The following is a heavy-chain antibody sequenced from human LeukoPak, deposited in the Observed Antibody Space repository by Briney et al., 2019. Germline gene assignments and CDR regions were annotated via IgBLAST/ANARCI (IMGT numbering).Heavy chain of an antibody. CDR3: ARILINCSGGSCEDYYYYYYMDV. CDR2: IYYSGST. D-gene: IGHD2-15*01. Sequence: SETLSLTCTVPGGSISSYYWSWIRQPPGKGLEWIGYIYYSGSTNYNPSLKSRVTISVDTSKNQFSLKLSSVTAADTAVYYCARILINCSGGSCEDYYYYYYMDVWGKGTTVTVSS. CDR1: GGSISSYY. V-gene: IGHV4-59*01. J-gene: IGHJ6*03.